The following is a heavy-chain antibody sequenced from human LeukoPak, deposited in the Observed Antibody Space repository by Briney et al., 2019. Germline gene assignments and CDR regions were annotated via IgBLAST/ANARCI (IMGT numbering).Heavy chain of an antibody. CDR1: GYTFTSYD. Sequence: ASVEVSCKASGYTFTSYDINWVRQATGQGLEWMGWMNPNSGNTGYAQKFQGRVTMTRNTSISTAYMELSSLRSDDTAVYYCARDIVVVVAAIPGYWGQGTLVTVSS. D-gene: IGHD2-15*01. CDR2: MNPNSGNT. V-gene: IGHV1-8*01. J-gene: IGHJ4*02. CDR3: ARDIVVVVAAIPGY.